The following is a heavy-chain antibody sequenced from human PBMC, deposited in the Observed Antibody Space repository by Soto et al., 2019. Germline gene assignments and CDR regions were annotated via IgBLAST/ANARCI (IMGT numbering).Heavy chain of an antibody. D-gene: IGHD3-22*01. CDR3: ARDYYDSSGYYYSYYFDY. V-gene: IGHV1-46*01. Sequence: ASVKVSCKASGYTFTSYYMHWVRQAPGQGLEWMGIINPSGGSTSYAQKFQGRVTMTRDTSTSTVYMELGSLRSEDTAVYYCARDYYDSSGYYYSYYFDYWGQGTLVTVSS. J-gene: IGHJ4*02. CDR2: INPSGGST. CDR1: GYTFTSYY.